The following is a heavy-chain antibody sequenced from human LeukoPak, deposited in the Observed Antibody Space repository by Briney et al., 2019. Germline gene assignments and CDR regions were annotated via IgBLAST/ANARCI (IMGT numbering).Heavy chain of an antibody. CDR1: GGSISSSSYY. CDR3: AREHRFSNYYDSSGYSDGGAFDI. V-gene: IGHV4-39*07. J-gene: IGHJ3*02. Sequence: SETLSLTCTVSGGSISSSSYYWGWIRQPPGKGLEWIGSIYYSGSTYYNPSLKSRVTISVDTSKNQFSLKLSSVTAADTAVYYCAREHRFSNYYDSSGYSDGGAFDIWGQGTMVTVSS. D-gene: IGHD3-22*01. CDR2: IYYSGST.